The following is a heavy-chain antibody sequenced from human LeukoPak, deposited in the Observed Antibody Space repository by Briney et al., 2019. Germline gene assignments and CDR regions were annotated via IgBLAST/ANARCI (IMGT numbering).Heavy chain of an antibody. CDR3: ARTPGPTVSVWFDP. CDR1: GYTFTGYY. CDR2: INPNSGGT. J-gene: IGHJ5*02. D-gene: IGHD4-17*01. V-gene: IGHV1-2*02. Sequence: ASVKVSCKASGYTFTGYYMHWVRQAPGQGLEWMGWINPNSGGTNYAQKFQGRVTMTRDTSISTAYMELSRLRSDDTAVYYCARTPGPTVSVWFDPWGQGTLVTVSS.